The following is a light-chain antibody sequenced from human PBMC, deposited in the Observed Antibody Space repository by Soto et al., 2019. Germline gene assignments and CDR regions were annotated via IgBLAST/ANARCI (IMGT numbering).Light chain of an antibody. CDR3: SSFTSSSTGV. Sequence: QSALTQPASVSGSPGQSLTISCTGTTSDFGIYNRVSWYQQHPGKAPTLMMKDVSNRPSGVSDRFSGSKSGDTASLTISGLQAEDEADYYCSSFTSSSTGVFGGGTKVTVL. CDR2: DVS. V-gene: IGLV2-14*03. J-gene: IGLJ3*02. CDR1: TSDFGIYNR.